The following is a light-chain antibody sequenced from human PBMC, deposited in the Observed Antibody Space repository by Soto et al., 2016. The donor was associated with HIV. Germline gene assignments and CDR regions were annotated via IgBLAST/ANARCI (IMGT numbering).Light chain of an antibody. CDR3: QIWYGGGDHVI. V-gene: IGLV3-21*02. Sequence: SYELAQPPSVSVAPGQTAKITCGAFNIASKSVHWYQQRPGQAPVLVVYGNSDRPSGIPERFSGSNSGSTATLTISRVEDGDEADYYCQIWYGGGDHVIFGGGTKLTV. CDR1: NIASKS. CDR2: GNS. J-gene: IGLJ2*01.